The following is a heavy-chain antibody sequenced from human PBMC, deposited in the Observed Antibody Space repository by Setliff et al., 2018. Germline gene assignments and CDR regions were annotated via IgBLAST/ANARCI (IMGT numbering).Heavy chain of an antibody. J-gene: IGHJ4*02. Sequence: SVKVSCKSSGFTFTDYGITWVRQVPGQGLEWMGWINNYNFNTQYAQKFQGRVTVTTDTSTTTAYMELRSLRADDTAVYYCARINFYVSSGYYYAPEVWGQGTTVTVS. CDR3: ARINFYVSSGYYYAPEV. CDR1: GFTFTDYG. D-gene: IGHD3-22*01. V-gene: IGHV1-18*01. CDR2: INNYNFNT.